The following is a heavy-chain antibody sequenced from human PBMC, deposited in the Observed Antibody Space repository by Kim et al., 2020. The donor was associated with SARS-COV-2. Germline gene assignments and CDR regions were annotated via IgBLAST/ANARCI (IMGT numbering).Heavy chain of an antibody. V-gene: IGHV4-61*01. CDR3: ARGTPNYFGSGSYYYFDF. CDR2: IYYSGST. J-gene: IGHJ4*02. D-gene: IGHD3-10*01. CDR1: GGSVSSGSYY. Sequence: SETLSLTCSVSGGSVSSGSYYWSWIRQPPGKGLEWIGYIYYSGSTNYNPSLKSRVTISVDTSKNQFSLKLNSVTAADTAVYYCARGTPNYFGSGSYYYFDFWGQGTLVTVSS.